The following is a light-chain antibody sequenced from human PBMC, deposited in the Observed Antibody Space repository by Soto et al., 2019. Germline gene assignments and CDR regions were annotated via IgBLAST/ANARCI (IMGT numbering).Light chain of an antibody. CDR3: QQYTNTNNPWM. CDR2: DAS. CDR1: QTISTW. J-gene: IGKJ1*01. V-gene: IGKV1-5*01. Sequence: DIQVTQFPPTLSASVGDRVTITCRASQTISTWMAWYQQKPGKAPKLLVYDASTLQSGVASRFSGSGSGTEFTLIISGLQPDDSATYYCQQYTNTNNPWMFGQGTKVEI.